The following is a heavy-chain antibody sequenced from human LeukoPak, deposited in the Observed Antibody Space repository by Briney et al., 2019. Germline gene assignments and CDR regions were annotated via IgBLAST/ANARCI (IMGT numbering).Heavy chain of an antibody. J-gene: IGHJ5*02. Sequence: ASVKVSCKASGYTFTSYGISWVRQAPGQGLEWMGWISAYNGNTNYAQKLQGRVTMTTDTSTSTAYMELRSLRSDDTAVYYCARDRHYSSVRYFDWPTESPWGQGTLVTVSS. CDR3: ARDRHYSSVRYFDWPTESP. D-gene: IGHD3-9*01. CDR1: GYTFTSYG. CDR2: ISAYNGNT. V-gene: IGHV1-18*01.